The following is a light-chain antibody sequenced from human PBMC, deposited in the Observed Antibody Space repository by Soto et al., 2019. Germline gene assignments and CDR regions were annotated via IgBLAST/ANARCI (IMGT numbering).Light chain of an antibody. CDR1: QSISSW. CDR2: DAS. Sequence: DIQMTQSPSTLSASVGDRVTITCRASQSISSWLAWYQQKPGKAPKLLIYDASSLESGVPSRFSGSGSGTEFTLTSSSLQPDDFATYYGQQYNSHRTFGQGTKVEIK. J-gene: IGKJ1*01. CDR3: QQYNSHRT. V-gene: IGKV1-5*01.